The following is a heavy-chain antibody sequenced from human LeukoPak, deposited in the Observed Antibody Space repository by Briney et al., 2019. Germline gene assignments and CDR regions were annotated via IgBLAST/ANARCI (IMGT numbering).Heavy chain of an antibody. CDR2: IIPIFGTA. CDR3: ARGIDSGWYVLLDY. Sequence: SVKVSCTASAGTFSSYAISWVRQAPGQGLEWMGGIIPIFGTANYAQKFQGRVTITADESTSTAHMELSSLRSEDTAVYYCARGIDSGWYVLLDYWGQGTLVTVSS. J-gene: IGHJ4*02. CDR1: AGTFSSYA. D-gene: IGHD6-19*01. V-gene: IGHV1-69*13.